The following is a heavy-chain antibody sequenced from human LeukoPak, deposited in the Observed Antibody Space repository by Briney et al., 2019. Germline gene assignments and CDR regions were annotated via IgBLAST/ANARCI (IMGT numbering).Heavy chain of an antibody. CDR3: ASLGYFDSSNYGDY. CDR1: GFTFSNYA. J-gene: IGHJ4*02. D-gene: IGHD3-22*01. CDR2: ISGSGGST. Sequence: PGGSLRLSCAASGFTFSNYAMSWVRQAPGKGLEWVSAISGSGGSTYYADSVKGRFTISRDNSKNTLYLQMNSLRAEDTALYYCASLGYFDSSNYGDYWGQGTLVTVSS. V-gene: IGHV3-23*01.